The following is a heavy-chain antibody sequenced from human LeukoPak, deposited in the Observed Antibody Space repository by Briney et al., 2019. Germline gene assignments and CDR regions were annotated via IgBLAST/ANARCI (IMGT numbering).Heavy chain of an antibody. J-gene: IGHJ4*02. D-gene: IGHD5-18*01. V-gene: IGHV3-23*01. CDR3: AKGLSVSIGYSYGT. CDR2: ISGSGGST. CDR1: GFTFSSYG. Sequence: GGSLRLSCAASGFTFSSYGMSWVRQAPGKGLEWVSAISGSGGSTYYADSVKGRFTISRDDSKNTLYLQMNSLRAEDTAVYYCAKGLSVSIGYSYGTWGQGTLVTVSS.